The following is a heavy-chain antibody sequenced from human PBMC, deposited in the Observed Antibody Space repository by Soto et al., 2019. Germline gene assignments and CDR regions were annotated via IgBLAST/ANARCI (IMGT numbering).Heavy chain of an antibody. J-gene: IGHJ3*02. V-gene: IGHV4-34*01. CDR2: INHSGST. D-gene: IGHD1-20*01. CDR3: ARPRGRINSRDAFDI. CDR1: GGSFSGYY. Sequence: KASETLSLTCAVYGGSFSGYYWSWIRQPPGKGLEWIGEINHSGSTNYNPSLKSRVTISVDTSKNQFSLKLSSVTAADTAVNYCARPRGRINSRDAFDIWGQGKMVTVAS.